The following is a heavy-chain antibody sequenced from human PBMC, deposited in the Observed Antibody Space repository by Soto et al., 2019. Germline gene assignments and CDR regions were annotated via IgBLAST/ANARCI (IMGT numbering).Heavy chain of an antibody. CDR1: GFTFSSYG. V-gene: IGHV3-33*01. CDR3: ARDCAGYSSGWYQRGVFDY. CDR2: IWYDGSNK. D-gene: IGHD6-19*01. Sequence: QVQLVESGGGVVQPGRSLRLSCAASGFTFSSYGMHWVRQAPGKGLDWVAVIWYDGSNKYYADSVKGRFTISRDNFKSTLYLQMNSLRAEDTAVYYCARDCAGYSSGWYQRGVFDYWGQGTLVTVSS. J-gene: IGHJ4*02.